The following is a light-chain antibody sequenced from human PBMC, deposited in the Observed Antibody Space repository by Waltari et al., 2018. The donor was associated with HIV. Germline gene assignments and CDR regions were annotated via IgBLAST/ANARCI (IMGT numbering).Light chain of an antibody. Sequence: QSVLTQPSSASGTPGQRVTISCSGSSSNIGSNYGYWYQQLPGTAPKLLIYRNNQRPSGVPDRFSGSKSGTSASLAISGLRSEDEADYYCAAWDDSLSGYVFGTGTKVTVL. CDR2: RNN. CDR1: SSNIGSNY. CDR3: AAWDDSLSGYV. V-gene: IGLV1-47*01. J-gene: IGLJ1*01.